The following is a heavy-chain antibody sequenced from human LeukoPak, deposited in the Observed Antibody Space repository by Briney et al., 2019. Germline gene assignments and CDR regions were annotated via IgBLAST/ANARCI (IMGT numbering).Heavy chain of an antibody. D-gene: IGHD3-22*01. CDR3: ARDEADSRYYYMDV. Sequence: ASVKVSCKASGYTFTGYYMHWVRQAPGQGLEWMGWINPNSGGTNYAQKFQGRVTMTRDTSISTAYMELSRLRSDDTAVYYCARDEADSRYYYMDVWGKGTTVTVSS. CDR1: GYTFTGYY. J-gene: IGHJ6*03. V-gene: IGHV1-2*02. CDR2: INPNSGGT.